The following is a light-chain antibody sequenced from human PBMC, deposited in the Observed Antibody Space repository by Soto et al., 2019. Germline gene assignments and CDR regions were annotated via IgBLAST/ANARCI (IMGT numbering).Light chain of an antibody. CDR2: KAS. CDR1: QSISSW. V-gene: IGKV1-5*03. CDR3: QQYNSYSWT. Sequence: DIQMTQSPSTLSASVGDRVTITCRASQSISSWLAWYQQKPGKAPKLLIYKASSLESGVPSRFSGSGSGTEFTRTVRSLQPDDFATYCCQQYNSYSWTFGQGTKVEIK. J-gene: IGKJ1*01.